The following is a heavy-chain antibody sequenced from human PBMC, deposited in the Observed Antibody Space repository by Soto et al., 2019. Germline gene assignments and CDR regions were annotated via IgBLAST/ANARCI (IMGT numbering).Heavy chain of an antibody. CDR3: ARDFSTYDFWSGYPYNWFDP. D-gene: IGHD3-3*01. V-gene: IGHV1-18*01. CDR2: ISAYNGNT. J-gene: IGHJ5*02. Sequence: ASVKVSCKASGYTFTSYGISWVRQAPGQGLEWMGWISAYNGNTNYAQKLQGRVTMTTDTSTSTAYMELRSLRSDDTAVYYCARDFSTYDFWSGYPYNWFDPWGQGTLVTVSS. CDR1: GYTFTSYG.